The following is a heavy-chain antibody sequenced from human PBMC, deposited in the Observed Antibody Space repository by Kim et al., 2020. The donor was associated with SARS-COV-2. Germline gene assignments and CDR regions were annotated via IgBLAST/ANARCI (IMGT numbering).Heavy chain of an antibody. J-gene: IGHJ4*02. CDR3: AGGRGELLG. Sequence: GNTGYAQKFQGRVTMTRNTSISTAYMEMSSLRSEDTAVYYCAGGRGELLGWGQGTLVTVSS. CDR2: GNT. D-gene: IGHD3-10*01. V-gene: IGHV1-8*01.